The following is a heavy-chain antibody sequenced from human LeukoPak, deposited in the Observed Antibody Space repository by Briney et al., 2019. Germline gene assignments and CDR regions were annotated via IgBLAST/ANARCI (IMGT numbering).Heavy chain of an antibody. Sequence: GGSLRLSCAASGFTFSNYWMSWVRQAPGKGLEWVANIKQDGSEKYYVDSVKGRFTISRDNAKNSLYLQMNSLRAEDTAVYYCARVPYYYDSSGYSGGYFDYWGQGTLVTVSS. CDR3: ARVPYYYDSSGYSGGYFDY. V-gene: IGHV3-7*01. J-gene: IGHJ4*02. CDR1: GFTFSNYW. CDR2: IKQDGSEK. D-gene: IGHD3-22*01.